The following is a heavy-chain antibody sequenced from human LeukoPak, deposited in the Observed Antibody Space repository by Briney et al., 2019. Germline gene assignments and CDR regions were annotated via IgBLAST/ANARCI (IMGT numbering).Heavy chain of an antibody. CDR1: GYSFTSYW. Sequence: GESLKISCKGSGYSFTSYWIGWVRQMAGKGLEWMGIIYPGDSDTRYSPSFQGQVTISADKSISTAYLQWSSLKASDTAMYYCASSSVYSSGGSCYWGYWGQGTLVTVSS. V-gene: IGHV5-51*01. CDR2: IYPGDSDT. D-gene: IGHD2-15*01. J-gene: IGHJ4*02. CDR3: ASSSVYSSGGSCYWGY.